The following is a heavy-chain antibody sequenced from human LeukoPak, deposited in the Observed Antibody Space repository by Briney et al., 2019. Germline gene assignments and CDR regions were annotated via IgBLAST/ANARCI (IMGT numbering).Heavy chain of an antibody. CDR3: ARSPKVLEWLPHDAFDI. Sequence: PSETLSLTCTVSGGSISSGGYYWSWIRQHPGKGLEWIGYIYYSGSTYYNPSLKSRVTISVDTSKNQFSLKLSSVTAADTAVYYCARSPKVLEWLPHDAFDIWGQGTMVTVSS. J-gene: IGHJ3*02. CDR1: GGSISSGGYY. D-gene: IGHD3-3*01. V-gene: IGHV4-31*03. CDR2: IYYSGST.